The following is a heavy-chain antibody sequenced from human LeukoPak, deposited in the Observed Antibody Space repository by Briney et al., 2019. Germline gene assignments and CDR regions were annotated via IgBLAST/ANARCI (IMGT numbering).Heavy chain of an antibody. CDR3: ARAPYYDILTGYFRRGNYFDY. Sequence: SETLSLTCAVYGGSFSGYYWTWIRQPPGKGLEWIGGINHGGSPNYNPSLKSRVTISVDTSKNQFSLKLNSVTAADTAVFYCARAPYYDILTGYFRRGNYFDYWGQGTLVTVSS. V-gene: IGHV4-34*01. J-gene: IGHJ4*02. D-gene: IGHD3-9*01. CDR2: INHGGSP. CDR1: GGSFSGYY.